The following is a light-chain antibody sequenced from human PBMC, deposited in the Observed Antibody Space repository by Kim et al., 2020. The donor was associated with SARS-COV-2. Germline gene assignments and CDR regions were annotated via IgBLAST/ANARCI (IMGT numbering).Light chain of an antibody. CDR2: YDS. Sequence: APGKTARITCGGNNIGSKSVHWYQQKPGQAPVLVIYYDSDRPSGIPERFSDSNSGNTATLTISRVEAGDEADYYCQVWDSSSDPYVFGTGTKVTVL. V-gene: IGLV3-21*04. CDR3: QVWDSSSDPYV. J-gene: IGLJ1*01. CDR1: NIGSKS.